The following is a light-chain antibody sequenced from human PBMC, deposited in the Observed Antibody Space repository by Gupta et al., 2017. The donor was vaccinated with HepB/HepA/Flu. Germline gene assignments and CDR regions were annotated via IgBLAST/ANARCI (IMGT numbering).Light chain of an antibody. CDR3: QQSYSTPPWT. V-gene: IGKV1-39*01. CDR1: QSISSY. J-gene: IGKJ1*01. Sequence: DIQMTQSPSSLSASVGDRVTITCRASQSISSYLNWYQPKPGKAPKLLIYAAFSLQSGVPSRFRGRGSWAGFTLTISRLEPENFATYYCQQSYSTPPWTFGQGTKVEIK. CDR2: AAF.